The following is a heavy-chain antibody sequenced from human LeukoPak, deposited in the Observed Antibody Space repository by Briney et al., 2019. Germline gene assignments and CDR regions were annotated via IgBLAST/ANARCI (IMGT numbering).Heavy chain of an antibody. J-gene: IGHJ4*02. CDR1: GYIFTSYY. V-gene: IGHV1-46*01. CDR2: INPSGGST. D-gene: IGHD3-10*01. Sequence: ASVKVSCKASGYIFTSYYIHWVRQAPGQGLEWMGIINPSGGSTSYAQKFQGRVTMTRDTSTSAVYMELSSLRSEDTAVYYCARAMVRGVLGYWGQGTLVTVSS. CDR3: ARAMVRGVLGY.